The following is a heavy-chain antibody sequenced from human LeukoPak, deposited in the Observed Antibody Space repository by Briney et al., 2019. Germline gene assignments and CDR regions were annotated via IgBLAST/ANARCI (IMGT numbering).Heavy chain of an antibody. CDR3: ARGYSSGWTLLGY. Sequence: GGSLRLSCAASGFTFSTYWMHWVRQAPGKGLVWVSRINSDGSSTSYADSVKGRFTISRDNAKNTLYLQMNSLRAEDTAVYYCARGYSSGWTLLGYWGQGALVTVSS. V-gene: IGHV3-74*01. J-gene: IGHJ4*02. CDR2: INSDGSST. CDR1: GFTFSTYW. D-gene: IGHD6-19*01.